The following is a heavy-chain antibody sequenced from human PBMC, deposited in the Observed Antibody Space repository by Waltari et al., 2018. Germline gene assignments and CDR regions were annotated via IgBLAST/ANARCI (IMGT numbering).Heavy chain of an antibody. J-gene: IGHJ3*02. CDR1: VGSTSSYY. D-gene: IGHD5-12*01. V-gene: IGHV4-59*01. Sequence: QVQLQESGPGLVKPSETLSLTCTVSVGSTSSYYWSWIRPPPGKGLEWIGYIYYSGSTNYNPSLKSRVTISVDTSKNQFSLKLSSVTAADTAVYYCARPHSGYESGAFDIWGQGTMVTVSS. CDR2: IYYSGST. CDR3: ARPHSGYESGAFDI.